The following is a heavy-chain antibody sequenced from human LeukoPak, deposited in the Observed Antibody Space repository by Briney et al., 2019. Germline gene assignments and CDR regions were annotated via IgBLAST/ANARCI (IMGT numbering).Heavy chain of an antibody. D-gene: IGHD6-6*01. CDR2: ISDSGAIT. Sequence: GGSLRLSCAASGVTFSIYGMNWVRQAPGKGLEWVSGISDSGAITNYADSVKGRFTISRDNSKNTLYLQMHSLRPEDTAIYYCAKLRAARPGYWGQGTLVTVSS. CDR1: GVTFSIYG. V-gene: IGHV3-23*01. J-gene: IGHJ4*02. CDR3: AKLRAARPGY.